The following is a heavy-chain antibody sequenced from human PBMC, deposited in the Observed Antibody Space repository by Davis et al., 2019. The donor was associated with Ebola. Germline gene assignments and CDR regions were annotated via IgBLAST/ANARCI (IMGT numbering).Heavy chain of an antibody. CDR1: GFIFDDYA. D-gene: IGHD6-13*01. CDR2: INWNGGST. V-gene: IGHV3-20*04. J-gene: IGHJ5*02. Sequence: GGSLRLSCAASGFIFDDYAMHWVRQAPGKGLEWVSGINWNGGSTGYADSVKGRFTISRDNAKDTLYLQMNSLRAEDTAVYYCARGDIWYNWFDPWGQGTLVTVSS. CDR3: ARGDIWYNWFDP.